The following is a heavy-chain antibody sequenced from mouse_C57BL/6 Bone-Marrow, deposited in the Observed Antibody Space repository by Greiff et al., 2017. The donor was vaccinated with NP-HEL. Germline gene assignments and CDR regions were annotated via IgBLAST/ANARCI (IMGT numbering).Heavy chain of an antibody. D-gene: IGHD1-1*02. V-gene: IGHV1-55*01. CDR2: IYPGSGST. J-gene: IGHJ3*01. CDR1: GYTFTSYW. CDR3: AKESLLLWAY. Sequence: QVQLQQPGAELVKPGASVTMSCKASGYTFTSYWITWVKQSPGQGLEWIGDIYPGSGSTNYNEKFKSKATLTVDTSSSTAYMQLSSLTSEDAAVYYCAKESLLLWAYWGQGTLVTVSA.